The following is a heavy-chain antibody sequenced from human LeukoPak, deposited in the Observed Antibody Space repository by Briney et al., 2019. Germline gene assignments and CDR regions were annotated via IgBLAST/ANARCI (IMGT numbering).Heavy chain of an antibody. Sequence: SETLSLTCTVSGGSISNRNYYWGWIRQPPGKGLEWIGSIYYSGRTHSNPSLKSRVTISVDTSKNQFSLKLISVTAADTAVYYCVRRGDSYGVFDSWGQGTLVTVSS. CDR1: GGSISNRNYY. V-gene: IGHV4-39*01. J-gene: IGHJ4*02. CDR2: IYYSGRT. D-gene: IGHD5-18*01. CDR3: VRRGDSYGVFDS.